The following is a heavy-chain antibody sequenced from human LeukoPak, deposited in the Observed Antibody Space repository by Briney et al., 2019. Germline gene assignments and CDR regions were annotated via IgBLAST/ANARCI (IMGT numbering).Heavy chain of an antibody. CDR2: IWYDGSNK. D-gene: IGHD1-26*01. V-gene: IGHV3-33*01. Sequence: GGSLRLSCAASGFTFSSDGMHGVLQAPGKGLVGVAVIWYDGSNKYYADSAKGRFTISRDNSKNTLYLQMNSLRAEDTAVYYCARDRSVEWELLFDYWGQGTLVTVSS. CDR3: ARDRSVEWELLFDY. CDR1: GFTFSSDG. J-gene: IGHJ4*02.